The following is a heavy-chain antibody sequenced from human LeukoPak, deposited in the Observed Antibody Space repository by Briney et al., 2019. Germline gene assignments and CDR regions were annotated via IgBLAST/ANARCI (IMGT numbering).Heavy chain of an antibody. CDR2: ISSSGSTI. Sequence: GGSLRLSCAASGFTFSSYEVNWVRQAPGKGLEWVSYISSSGSTIYYADSVKGRFTISRDSATNTLYLQMNSLRPGDTGVYYCARRGPETVATIDYWGQGTPVTVSS. V-gene: IGHV3-48*03. J-gene: IGHJ4*02. CDR1: GFTFSSYE. D-gene: IGHD5-12*01. CDR3: ARRGPETVATIDY.